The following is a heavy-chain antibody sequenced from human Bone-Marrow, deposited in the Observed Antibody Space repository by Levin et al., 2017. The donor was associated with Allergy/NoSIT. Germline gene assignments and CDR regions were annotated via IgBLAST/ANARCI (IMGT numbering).Heavy chain of an antibody. D-gene: IGHD3-10*01. CDR2: IYYSGSINSGST. J-gene: IGHJ4*02. CDR3: ATARAPIGESDS. CDR1: GGSITSVGYY. Sequence: SETLSLTCTVSGGSITSVGYYWSWIRQYPGKGLEWIGYIYYSGSINSGSTHYNPSLKSRVTISVDTSKTQISLKLTSVTVADTAVYYCATARAPIGESDSWGQGTLVTVSS. V-gene: IGHV4-31*03.